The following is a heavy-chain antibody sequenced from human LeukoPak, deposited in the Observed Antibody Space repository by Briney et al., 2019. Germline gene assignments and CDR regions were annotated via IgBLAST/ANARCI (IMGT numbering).Heavy chain of an antibody. J-gene: IGHJ6*03. V-gene: IGHV4-34*01. CDR1: GGSFSGYY. D-gene: IGHD4-17*01. CDR3: ARRRRGYGDYVYYYYYMDV. CDR2: INHSGST. Sequence: PSETLSLTCAVYGGSFSGYYWSWIRQPPGKGLEWIGEINHSGSTNYNPSLKSRVTISVDTSKNQFSLKLSSVTAADTAVYYCARRRRGYGDYVYYYYYMDVWGKGTTVTVS.